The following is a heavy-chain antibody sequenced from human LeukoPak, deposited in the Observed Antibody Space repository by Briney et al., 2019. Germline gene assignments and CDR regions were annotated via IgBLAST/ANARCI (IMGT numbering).Heavy chain of an antibody. V-gene: IGHV4-59*08. CDR3: ARSVVVGATTSHFDY. Sequence: SETLSLTCTVSGGSISSYYWSWIRQPPGKGLEWIGYIYYSGSTNYNPSLKSRVTISVDTSKNQFSLKLSSVTAADTAVYYCARSVVVGATTSHFDYWGQGTLVTVSS. CDR1: GGSISSYY. CDR2: IYYSGST. J-gene: IGHJ4*02. D-gene: IGHD1-26*01.